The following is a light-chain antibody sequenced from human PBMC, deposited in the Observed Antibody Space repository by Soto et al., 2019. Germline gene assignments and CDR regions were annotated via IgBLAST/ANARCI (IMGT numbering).Light chain of an antibody. Sequence: IRKRLSRSALSASVENRFTIPCRASQSIGYYLNWYQQRPGKAPKLLISGASNLQGGVPSRFSGSGSGTDFTLTISSLQPEDFATYYCQQTYSTPTFGQGRLLEVK. CDR3: QQTYSTPT. J-gene: IGKJ5*01. CDR2: GAS. V-gene: IGKV1-39*01. CDR1: QSIGYY.